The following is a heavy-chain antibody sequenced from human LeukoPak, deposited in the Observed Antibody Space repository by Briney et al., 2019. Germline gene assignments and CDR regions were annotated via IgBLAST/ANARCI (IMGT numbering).Heavy chain of an antibody. CDR3: ASGGYSYGFDY. V-gene: IGHV4-30-2*01. CDR2: IYHNGNT. D-gene: IGHD5-18*01. J-gene: IGHJ4*02. Sequence: PSDTLSLTCAISGGSISSAGYSWSWLRQPPGKGREWIGYIYHNGNTYYSPSLKSRVTISVDRSKNQLSLKLSPVTAADTAMYYCASGGYSYGFDYWGQGTLVTVSS. CDR1: GGSISSAGYS.